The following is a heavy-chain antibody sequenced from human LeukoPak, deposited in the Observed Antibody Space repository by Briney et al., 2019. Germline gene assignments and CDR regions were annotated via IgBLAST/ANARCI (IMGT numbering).Heavy chain of an antibody. CDR2: INGDGSST. D-gene: IGHD6-19*01. CDR3: ARDFKHSSGWFRY. CDR1: GFTFSSYW. J-gene: IGHJ4*02. Sequence: GGSLRLSCAASGFTFSSYWMHWVRQAPGKGLVWVSRINGDGSSTSYADSVKGRFTISRDNAKNTLYLQMNSLRAEDTAVYYCARDFKHSSGWFRYWGQGTLVTVSS. V-gene: IGHV3-74*01.